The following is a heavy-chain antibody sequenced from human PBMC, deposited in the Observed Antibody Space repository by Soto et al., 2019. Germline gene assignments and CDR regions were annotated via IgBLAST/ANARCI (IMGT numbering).Heavy chain of an antibody. CDR2: ISYSGST. D-gene: IGHD2-15*01. V-gene: IGHV4-59*01. CDR1: DASILTYY. J-gene: IGHJ5*02. CDR3: ARDLKEYCSDGKCNWFDP. Sequence: PSESLSHTCTVSDASILTYYCSWIRKPPGKGLEWIGYISYSGSTDYNPSLKSRVTISFDASKNQISLQVRSATAADAAVYYCARDLKEYCSDGKCNWFDPWGQGTPVTVSS.